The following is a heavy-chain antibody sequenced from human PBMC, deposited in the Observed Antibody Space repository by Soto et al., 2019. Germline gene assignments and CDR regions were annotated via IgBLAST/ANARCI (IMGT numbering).Heavy chain of an antibody. V-gene: IGHV3-23*01. D-gene: IGHD3-3*01. J-gene: IGHJ4*02. CDR1: GFTFSTSV. Sequence: GGSLRLSCEASGFTFSTSVMNWVRLAPGKGLEWVSTISGNGHNTFYADSVKGRFLISRDNSKNTVHLQMNSLRAEDAAMYYCASRRGGGYYYFDYWGQGALVTVSS. CDR3: ASRRGGGYYYFDY. CDR2: ISGNGHNT.